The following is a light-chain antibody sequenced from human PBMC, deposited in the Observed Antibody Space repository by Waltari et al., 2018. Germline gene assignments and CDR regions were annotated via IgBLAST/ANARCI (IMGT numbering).Light chain of an antibody. V-gene: IGKV3-11*01. CDR1: KSVSRY. CDR2: DAS. J-gene: IGKJ3*01. CDR3: QQRSNSFA. Sequence: IVFTQSPATLSLSLGESATLPCRARKSVSRYLGWYQQKPGQAPSLLISDASTGATGVPARFSGSASDTDFTLTISSLEPEDFAVYYCQQRSNSFALGPGTRVDI.